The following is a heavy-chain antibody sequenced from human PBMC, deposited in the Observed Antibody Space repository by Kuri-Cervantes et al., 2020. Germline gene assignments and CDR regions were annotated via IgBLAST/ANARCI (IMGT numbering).Heavy chain of an antibody. CDR3: ARLGESGYSYYCYYYMDV. V-gene: IGHV4-34*01. D-gene: IGHD3-3*01. CDR1: GGSFSGYF. Sequence: SQTLSLTCAVYGGSFSGYFWSWIRQPPGKGLEWIGEINHSGSTNYNPSLKSRVTISVDTSKNQFSLKLSSVTAADTAVYYCARLGESGYSYYCYYYMDVWGKGTTVTVSS. CDR2: INHSGST. J-gene: IGHJ6*03.